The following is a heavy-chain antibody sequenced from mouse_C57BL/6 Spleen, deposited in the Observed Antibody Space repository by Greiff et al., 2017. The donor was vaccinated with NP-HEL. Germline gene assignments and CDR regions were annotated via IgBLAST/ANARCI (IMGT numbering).Heavy chain of an antibody. Sequence: QVQLQQSGAELVKPGASVKLSCKASGYTFTSYWMQWVKQRPGQGLEWIGEIDPSDSYTNYNQKFKGKATLTVDTSSSTAYMQLSSLTSEDSAVYYYARAAQATLYAMDYWGQGTSVTVSS. CDR3: ARAAQATLYAMDY. CDR2: IDPSDSYT. V-gene: IGHV1-50*01. J-gene: IGHJ4*01. D-gene: IGHD3-2*02. CDR1: GYTFTSYW.